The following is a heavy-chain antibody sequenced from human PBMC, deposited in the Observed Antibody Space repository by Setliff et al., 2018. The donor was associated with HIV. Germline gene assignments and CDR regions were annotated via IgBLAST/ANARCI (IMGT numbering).Heavy chain of an antibody. Sequence: ASETLSLTCTVSGSSIRGSFWSWIRQPPGKGLEWIGYIFSNGSAKYNPSLKSRVALSVDTSKNQFSLKLSSVNAADTAMYYCASVVLDLFDGSGYSDSWGQGTLVTVSS. CDR2: IFSNGSA. D-gene: IGHD3-22*01. V-gene: IGHV4-4*09. J-gene: IGHJ4*02. CDR3: ASVVLDLFDGSGYSDS. CDR1: GSSIRGSF.